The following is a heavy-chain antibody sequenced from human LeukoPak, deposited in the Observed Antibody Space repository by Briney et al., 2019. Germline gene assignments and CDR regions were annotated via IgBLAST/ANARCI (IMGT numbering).Heavy chain of an antibody. CDR2: INHSGST. Sequence: SETLSPTCAVYGGSFSGYYWSWIRQPPGKGLEWIGEINHSGSTNYNPSLKSRVTISVDTSKNQFSLKLSSVTAADTAVYYCARVPGVFYDTLTGYGSGWFDPWGQGTLVTVPS. V-gene: IGHV4-34*01. J-gene: IGHJ5*02. CDR1: GGSFSGYY. D-gene: IGHD3-9*01. CDR3: ARVPGVFYDTLTGYGSGWFDP.